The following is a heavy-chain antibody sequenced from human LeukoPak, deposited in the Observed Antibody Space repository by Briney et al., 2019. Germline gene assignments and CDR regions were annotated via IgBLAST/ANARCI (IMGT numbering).Heavy chain of an antibody. CDR3: AKTYYYDSSGYYSDIFNFDY. J-gene: IGHJ4*02. D-gene: IGHD3-22*01. V-gene: IGHV3-23*01. Sequence: GASLRLSCAASGFTFSSSAMSWVRQAPGKGLEWVSAISGSGGSTYYADSVKGRFTISRDNSKNTLYLQMNSLRAEDTAVYYCAKTYYYDSSGYYSDIFNFDYWGQGTLVTVSS. CDR2: ISGSGGST. CDR1: GFTFSSSA.